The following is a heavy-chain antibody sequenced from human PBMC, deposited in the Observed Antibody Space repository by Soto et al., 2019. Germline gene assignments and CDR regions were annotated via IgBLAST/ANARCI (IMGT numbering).Heavy chain of an antibody. CDR2: INSDGSST. J-gene: IGHJ4*02. D-gene: IGHD4-17*01. Sequence: GGSLRLSCAASGFTFSSYWMHWVRQAPGKGLVWVSRINSDGSSTSYADSVKGRFTISRDNAKNTLYLQMNSLRAEDTAVYYCASTVEGDYGDYTPFDYWGQGTLVTVSS. CDR1: GFTFSSYW. V-gene: IGHV3-74*01. CDR3: ASTVEGDYGDYTPFDY.